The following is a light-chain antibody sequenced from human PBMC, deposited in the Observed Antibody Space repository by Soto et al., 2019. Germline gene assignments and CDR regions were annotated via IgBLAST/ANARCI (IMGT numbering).Light chain of an antibody. V-gene: IGKV3-15*01. CDR3: QQYDNWPPLT. CDR2: GAS. Sequence: TQAPDTLSVSPGERATLSCIASQTINNNVAWYQLKDGQVPRLVIYGASTRATDIPARFSGSGFGTEFTLTISSPQSEDFALYYCQQYDNWPPLTFGGGTKVDIK. J-gene: IGKJ4*01. CDR1: QTINNN.